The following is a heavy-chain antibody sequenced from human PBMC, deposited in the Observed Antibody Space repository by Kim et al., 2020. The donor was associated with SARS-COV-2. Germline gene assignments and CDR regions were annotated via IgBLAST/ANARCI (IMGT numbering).Heavy chain of an antibody. V-gene: IGHV4-4*07. Sequence: TNYTPSLKSRVTMSVDTSKNQFSMKLSSVTAADTAVYYCAGRGYSYGLDYWGQGTLVTVSS. D-gene: IGHD5-18*01. CDR3: AGRGYSYGLDY. J-gene: IGHJ4*02. CDR2: T.